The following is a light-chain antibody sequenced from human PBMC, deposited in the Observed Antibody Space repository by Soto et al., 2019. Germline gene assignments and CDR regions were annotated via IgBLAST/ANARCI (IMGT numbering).Light chain of an antibody. CDR1: SSNIGSNY. Sequence: QAVVTQPPSASGTPGQRVTISCSGSSSNIGSNYVYWYQQLPGTAPKLLIYRNNQRPSGVPDRFSGSKSGTSASLAISGLQSEDEADYFCAAWDGNLNGPSYVFGTGTKLTVL. V-gene: IGLV1-47*01. J-gene: IGLJ1*01. CDR2: RNN. CDR3: AAWDGNLNGPSYV.